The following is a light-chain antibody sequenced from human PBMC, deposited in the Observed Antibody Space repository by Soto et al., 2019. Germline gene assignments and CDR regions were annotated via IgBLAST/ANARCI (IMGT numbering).Light chain of an antibody. CDR1: SSDVGSYNL. Sequence: QSALTQPASVSGSPGQSITISCTGTSSDVGSYNLVSWYQQHPDKAPKLMIYEVSKRPSGVSNRFSGSKSGNTASLTISGLQAEDEADYYCCSYAGSSTFFYVFGTGTKLTVL. V-gene: IGLV2-23*02. CDR3: CSYAGSSTFFYV. CDR2: EVS. J-gene: IGLJ1*01.